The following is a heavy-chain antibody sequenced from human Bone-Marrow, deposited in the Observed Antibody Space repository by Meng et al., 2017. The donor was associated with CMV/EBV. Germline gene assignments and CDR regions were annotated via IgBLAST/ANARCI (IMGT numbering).Heavy chain of an antibody. CDR1: GGSISSYY. J-gene: IGHJ5*02. D-gene: IGHD2-15*01. V-gene: IGHV4-59*01. CDR2: IYYSGST. CDR3: ARDRAPAGPANWFDP. Sequence: SETLSLTCTVSGGSISSYYWSWIRQPPGKGLEWIGYIYYSGSTNYNPSLKSRVTISVDTSKNQFSLKLSSVTAADTAVYYCARDRAPAGPANWFDPWGQGTLVTVSS.